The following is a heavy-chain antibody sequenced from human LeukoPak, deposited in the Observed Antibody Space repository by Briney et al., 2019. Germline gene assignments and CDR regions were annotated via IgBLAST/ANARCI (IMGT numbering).Heavy chain of an antibody. Sequence: ASVKVSCKASGYTFTSYGISWVRQAPGQGLEWMGWISAYNGNTNYAQKLQGRVTMTRNTSISTAYMELSSLRSEDTAVYYCARVRFGELYGYYGMDVWGQGTTVTVSS. CDR3: ARVRFGELYGYYGMDV. V-gene: IGHV1-18*04. D-gene: IGHD3-10*01. CDR2: ISAYNGNT. J-gene: IGHJ6*02. CDR1: GYTFTSYG.